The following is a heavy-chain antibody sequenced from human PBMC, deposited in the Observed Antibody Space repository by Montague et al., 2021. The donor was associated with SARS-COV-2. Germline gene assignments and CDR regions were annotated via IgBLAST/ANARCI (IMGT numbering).Heavy chain of an antibody. J-gene: IGHJ4*02. V-gene: IGHV3-30*03. CDR3: AREPKPVGYSYGYTFFDY. CDR1: GFTFSSYA. CDR2: ISYNRRNK. D-gene: IGHD5-18*01. Sequence: SLRLSCAASGFTFSSYALHWVRQAPGKGPEWVAVISYNRRNKQFGDSVKGRATISRDNSKNTLYLQVDSLRTDDTAVYFCAREPKPVGYSYGYTFFDYWGQGTLVTVSP.